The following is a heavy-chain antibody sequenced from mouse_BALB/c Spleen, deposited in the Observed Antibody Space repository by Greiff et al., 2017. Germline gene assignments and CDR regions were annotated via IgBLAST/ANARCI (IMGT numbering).Heavy chain of an antibody. V-gene: IGHV5-17*02. CDR1: GFTFSSFG. CDR2: ISSGSSTI. CDR3: ARSYGSSYFDY. Sequence: EVQGVESGGGLVQPGGSRKLSCAASGFTFSSFGMHWVRQAPEKGLEWVAYISSGSSTIYYADTVKGRFTISRDNPKNTLFLQMTSLRSEDTAMYYCARSYGSSYFDYWGQGTTLTVSS. J-gene: IGHJ2*01. D-gene: IGHD1-1*01.